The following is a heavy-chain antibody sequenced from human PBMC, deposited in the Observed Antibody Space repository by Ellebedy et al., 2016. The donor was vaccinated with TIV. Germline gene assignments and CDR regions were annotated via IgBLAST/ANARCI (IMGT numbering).Heavy chain of an antibody. Sequence: MPSETLSLTCAVYGGSFSNYYWNWIRQPPGRGLEWIGEINHSGSPNYNPSLKSRVPISLDTSKNHFSLKLNSVTAPDTAVYYCTRAPNYHTRRFDPWGQGTLVTVSS. CDR3: TRAPNYHTRRFDP. D-gene: IGHD4/OR15-4a*01. CDR2: INHSGSP. CDR1: GGSFSNYY. J-gene: IGHJ5*02. V-gene: IGHV4-34*01.